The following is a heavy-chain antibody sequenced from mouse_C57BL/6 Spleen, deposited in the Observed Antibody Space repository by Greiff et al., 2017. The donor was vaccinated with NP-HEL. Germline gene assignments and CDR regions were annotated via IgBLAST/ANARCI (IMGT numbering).Heavy chain of an antibody. CDR3: ARGEGFYDYDWGIDY. CDR1: GYAFSSYW. V-gene: IGHV1-80*01. J-gene: IGHJ2*01. CDR2: IYPGDGDT. D-gene: IGHD2-4*01. Sequence: SGAELVKPGASVKISCKASGYAFSSYWMNWVKQRPGKGLEWIGQIYPGDGDTNYNGKFKGKATLTADKSSSTAYMQLSSLTSEDSAVYFCARGEGFYDYDWGIDYWGQGTTLTVSS.